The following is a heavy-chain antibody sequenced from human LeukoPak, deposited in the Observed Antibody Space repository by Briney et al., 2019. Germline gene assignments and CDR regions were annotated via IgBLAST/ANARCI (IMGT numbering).Heavy chain of an antibody. Sequence: GGSLRLSCAASGFTFSSYSMNWVRQAPGKGLEWVSFISSSSNYRHYADSVKGRFTISRDNAKNSLYLQMASLRAEDTAVYYCARTSVAAAISPYYFDYWGQGTLVTVSS. J-gene: IGHJ4*02. CDR2: ISSSSNYR. D-gene: IGHD2-2*02. V-gene: IGHV3-21*01. CDR3: ARTSVAAAISPYYFDY. CDR1: GFTFSSYS.